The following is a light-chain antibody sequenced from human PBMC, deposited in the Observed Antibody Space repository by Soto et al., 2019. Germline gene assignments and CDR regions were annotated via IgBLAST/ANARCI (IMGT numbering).Light chain of an antibody. Sequence: QSALTQPASVSGSPGQSITISCTGTSSEVGGYDYVSWYQQHPGKAPKLMIYDVSNRPSGVSNRFSGSKSGNTASLMISGLQAEDEADYYCSSYSSSSTPLFGGGTKVTVL. CDR2: DVS. CDR1: SSEVGGYDY. J-gene: IGLJ2*01. V-gene: IGLV2-14*03. CDR3: SSYSSSSTPL.